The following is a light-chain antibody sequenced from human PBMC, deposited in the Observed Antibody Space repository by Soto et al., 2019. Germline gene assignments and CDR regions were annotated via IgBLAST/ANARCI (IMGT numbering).Light chain of an antibody. J-gene: IGKJ1*01. CDR2: QAS. CDR1: QSISNW. CDR3: QQYNKT. Sequence: DIQMTQSPSTLSAAVGDRVTIACRASQSISNWLAWYQQKPGQAPKLLIYQASNLETGVPSRFSGSGSGTEFTLTISNLQPDDFATYYCQQYNKTFGQGTKGEFK. V-gene: IGKV1-5*03.